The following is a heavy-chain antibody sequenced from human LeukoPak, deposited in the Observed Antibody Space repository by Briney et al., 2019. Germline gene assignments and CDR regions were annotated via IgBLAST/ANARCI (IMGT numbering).Heavy chain of an antibody. Sequence: GGSLRLSCAASGFTFSSYGMPWVRQAPGKGLEWVAFIRYDGSNKYYADSVKGRFTISRDNSKNTLYLQMNSLRAEDTAVYYCAYYYDSSGDYWGQGTLVTVSS. V-gene: IGHV3-30*02. CDR1: GFTFSSYG. CDR3: AYYYDSSGDY. CDR2: IRYDGSNK. D-gene: IGHD3-22*01. J-gene: IGHJ4*02.